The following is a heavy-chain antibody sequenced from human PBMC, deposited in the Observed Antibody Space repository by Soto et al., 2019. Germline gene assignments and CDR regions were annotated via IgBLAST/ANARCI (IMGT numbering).Heavy chain of an antibody. CDR3: ARGDLEAAVANTYYYYGMDV. CDR1: GGSISSGDYY. D-gene: IGHD6-19*01. CDR2: IYYSGST. V-gene: IGHV4-30-4*01. Sequence: SETLSLTCTVSGGSISSGDYYWSWIRQPPGKGLEWIGYIYYSGSTYYNPSLKSRVTISVDTSKNQFSLKLSSVTAADTAVYYCARGDLEAAVANTYYYYGMDVWGQGTTVTV. J-gene: IGHJ6*02.